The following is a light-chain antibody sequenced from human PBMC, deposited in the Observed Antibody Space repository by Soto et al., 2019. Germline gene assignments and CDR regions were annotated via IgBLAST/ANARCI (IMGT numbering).Light chain of an antibody. CDR1: QGVSNNR. V-gene: IGKV3-20*01. Sequence: EMVLTQSPGTLSLSPGERGTLSCRASQGVSNNRLAWYQQKPGQAPRLLIYSASNRPTGIPDRFSGSGSGTDFTLTISRLEPEDLAVYYCQYYDSSPYTFGQGTKLEIK. CDR3: QYYDSSPYT. CDR2: SAS. J-gene: IGKJ2*01.